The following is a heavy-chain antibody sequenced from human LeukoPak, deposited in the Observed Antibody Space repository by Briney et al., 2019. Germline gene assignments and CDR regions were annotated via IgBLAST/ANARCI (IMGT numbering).Heavy chain of an antibody. CDR1: GYSIRSGYF. CDR2: ISQSGTT. D-gene: IGHD6-19*01. CDR3: ARVVSVAGTLPFDY. Sequence: PSETLSLTCTVSGYSIRSGYFWGWIRQPPGKGLEWIGSISQSGTTYYNPSLMSRITISHDTSKNQFSLKLSSVTAADTAVYYCARVVSVAGTLPFDYWGQGTLVTVSS. V-gene: IGHV4-38-2*02. J-gene: IGHJ4*02.